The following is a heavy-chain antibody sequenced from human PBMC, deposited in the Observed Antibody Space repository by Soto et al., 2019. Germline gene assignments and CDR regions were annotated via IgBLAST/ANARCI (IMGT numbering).Heavy chain of an antibody. V-gene: IGHV3-23*01. CDR3: AKGDDLVVVISDV. CDR2: ISGSGGST. Sequence: EVQLLESGGGLVQPGGSLRLSCAASGFTFSSYAMSWVRQAPGKGLEWVLAISGSGGSTYYADSVKGRFTISRDNSKNTLYLQMNSLRAEDTAVYYCAKGDDLVVVISDVWGQGTTVTVSS. CDR1: GFTFSSYA. D-gene: IGHD3-22*01. J-gene: IGHJ6*02.